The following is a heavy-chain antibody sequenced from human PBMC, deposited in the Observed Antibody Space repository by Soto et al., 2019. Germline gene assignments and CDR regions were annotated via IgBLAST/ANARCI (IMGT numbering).Heavy chain of an antibody. CDR1: GFTVSGSY. D-gene: IGHD4-17*01. CDR3: TRDSSPTVTADS. V-gene: IGHV3-66*01. Sequence: EVQLVESGGGLVQPGGSLRLSCAAFGFTVSGSYMTWVRQAPGKGLEWVSVMYSGGSTYYADSMKGRFTVSRDTSKNTLYLQMNNLRAEDTAVYYCTRDSSPTVTADSWGQGTLVTVSS. J-gene: IGHJ4*02. CDR2: MYSGGST.